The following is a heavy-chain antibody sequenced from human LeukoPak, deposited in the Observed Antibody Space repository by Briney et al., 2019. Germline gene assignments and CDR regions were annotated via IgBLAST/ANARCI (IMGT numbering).Heavy chain of an antibody. V-gene: IGHV4-61*01. D-gene: IGHD6-13*01. CDR3: ARGYRNNWRFDY. J-gene: IGHJ4*02. CDR1: GGSVRSDSNY. Sequence: SETLSLTCTVSGGSVRSDSNYWIWIPHPQGKERVWIGYNSYSGSTDYNPSLKSRVRISLGTFKHEVALKLDSVTAADTAVYYCARGYRNNWRFDYWGQGTLVSVSS. CDR2: NSYSGST.